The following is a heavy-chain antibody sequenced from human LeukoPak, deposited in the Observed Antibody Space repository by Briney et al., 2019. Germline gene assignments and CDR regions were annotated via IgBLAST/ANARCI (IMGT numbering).Heavy chain of an antibody. CDR3: AKAPRYYDSSGYSDY. CDR2: ISGSGGST. CDR1: GFTFSSYA. Sequence: GGSLRLSCAASGFTFSSYAMSRVRQAPGKGLEWVSAISGSGGSTYYADSVKGRSTISRDNSKNTLYLQMNSLRAEDTAVYYCAKAPRYYDSSGYSDYWGQGTLVTVSS. D-gene: IGHD3-22*01. V-gene: IGHV3-23*01. J-gene: IGHJ4*02.